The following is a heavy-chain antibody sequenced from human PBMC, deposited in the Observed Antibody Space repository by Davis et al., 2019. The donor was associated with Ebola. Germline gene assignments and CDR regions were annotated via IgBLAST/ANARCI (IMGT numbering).Heavy chain of an antibody. V-gene: IGHV1-46*01. Sequence: AASVKVSCKASGYTFTSYDINWVRQATGQGLEWMGVINPSDGSYAQKFQGRVTMTRDTSTSTVYMELSSLKSEDTAVYYCARGRGARATSGAAAVHYYYYGMDVWGQGTTVTVSS. CDR2: INPSDGS. J-gene: IGHJ6*02. CDR1: GYTFTSYD. D-gene: IGHD6-13*01. CDR3: ARGRGARATSGAAAVHYYYYGMDV.